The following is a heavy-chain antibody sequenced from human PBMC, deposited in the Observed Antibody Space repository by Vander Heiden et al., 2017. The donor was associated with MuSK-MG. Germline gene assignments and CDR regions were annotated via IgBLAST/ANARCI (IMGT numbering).Heavy chain of an antibody. J-gene: IGHJ6*03. CDR3: ARREGSSYYYYMDV. D-gene: IGHD3-10*01. CDR1: GGSISRSSYY. CDR2: IYYSGST. Sequence: QLHLQESGPGLVKPSETLSLTCTVSGGSISRSSYYWGWIRQPPGKGLEWIGRIYYSGSTYYNPSLKSRVTISVDTSKNQFSLKLSSVTAADTAVYYWARREGSSYYYYMDVWGQGTTVTVSS. V-gene: IGHV4-39*01.